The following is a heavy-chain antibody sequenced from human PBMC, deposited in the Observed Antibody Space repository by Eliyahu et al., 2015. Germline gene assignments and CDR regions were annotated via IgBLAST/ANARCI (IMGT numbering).Heavy chain of an antibody. CDR3: AKGGSGDQGPEY. J-gene: IGHJ4*02. V-gene: IGHV3-43*01. CDR1: GFXFDDYT. CDR2: ISWDGGTT. Sequence: EVQLVESGGVVVQPGGSLTLSCAASGFXFDDYTMHWVRQGPGKGLEWVSLISWDGGTTYYADSLKGRFTVSRDNSRNSLYLRMNSLRTEDTALYYCAKGGSGDQGPEYWGQGTLVTVSS. D-gene: IGHD7-27*01.